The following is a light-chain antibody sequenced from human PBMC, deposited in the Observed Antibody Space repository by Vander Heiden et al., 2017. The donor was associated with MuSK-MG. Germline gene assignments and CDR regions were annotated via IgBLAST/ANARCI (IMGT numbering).Light chain of an antibody. CDR2: AAS. CDR1: QGIRSY. J-gene: IGKJ2*01. Sequence: DIQLTQSPSFLSASVGDRVTITCRASQGIRSYLAWYQQKPGKAPKLLIYAASTWQRSVPSRFSGSGYGREFTLTISSRQPEDFSAYYCQQHNSYPLYTFGQGTKLEIK. CDR3: QQHNSYPLYT. V-gene: IGKV1-9*01.